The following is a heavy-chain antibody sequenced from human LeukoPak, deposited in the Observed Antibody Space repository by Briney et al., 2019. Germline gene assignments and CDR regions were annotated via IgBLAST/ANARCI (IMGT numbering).Heavy chain of an antibody. J-gene: IGHJ4*02. D-gene: IGHD6-6*01. Sequence: SETLSLTCAVYGGSFSGYYWSWIRQPPGKGLEWIGEINHSGSTNYNPSLKSRVTISVDTSKNQFSLKLSSVTAADTAVYYCARGHWGSSNTYYFDYWGQGTLVTVSS. CDR3: ARGHWGSSNTYYFDY. V-gene: IGHV4-34*01. CDR1: GGSFSGYY. CDR2: INHSGST.